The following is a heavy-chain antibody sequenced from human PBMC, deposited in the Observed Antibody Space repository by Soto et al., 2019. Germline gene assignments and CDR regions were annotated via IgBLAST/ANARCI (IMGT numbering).Heavy chain of an antibody. CDR3: VRDGGRATVPTLEFDY. Sequence: GASVKVSCKASGYTFTGYYIHWVRQAPGQGLEWMGWINPNSGGTNYAQKFQGWVTMTRDTSISTAYMELSRLRSDDTAVYYCVRDGGRATVPTLEFDYWGQGTLVTVSS. V-gene: IGHV1-2*04. D-gene: IGHD3-16*01. J-gene: IGHJ4*02. CDR2: INPNSGGT. CDR1: GYTFTGYY.